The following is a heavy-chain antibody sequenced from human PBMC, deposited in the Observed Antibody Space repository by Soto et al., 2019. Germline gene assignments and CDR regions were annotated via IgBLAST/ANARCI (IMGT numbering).Heavy chain of an antibody. J-gene: IGHJ4*02. Sequence: EVQLVESGGGLVKPGGSLRLSCAASGFTFSSYSMNWVRQAPGKGLEWVSSISSSSGYIYYADSVKGRFTISRDNAKNSLYRKLNSLRAEDTAVYYCARVKLGYCISTSCYHDYWGQGTLVTVSS. CDR1: GFTFSSYS. V-gene: IGHV3-21*01. D-gene: IGHD2-2*01. CDR3: ARVKLGYCISTSCYHDY. CDR2: ISSSSGYI.